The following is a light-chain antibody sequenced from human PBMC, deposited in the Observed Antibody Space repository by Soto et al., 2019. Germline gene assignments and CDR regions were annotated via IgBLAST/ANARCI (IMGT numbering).Light chain of an antibody. J-gene: IGKJ1*01. CDR3: QQYGSSPWT. Sequence: IVVTQSPATPSFYPGERATLSCRASQSVSSYLAWYQQKPGQAPRLLIYGASSRATGIPDRFSGSGSGTDFTLTISRLEPEDFAVYFCQQYGSSPWTFGQGTKVDIK. V-gene: IGKV3-20*01. CDR1: QSVSSY. CDR2: GAS.